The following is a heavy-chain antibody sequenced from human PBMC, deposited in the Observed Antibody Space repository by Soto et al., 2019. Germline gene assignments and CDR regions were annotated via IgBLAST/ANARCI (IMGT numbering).Heavy chain of an antibody. Sequence: EVQLLESGGGFVQPGGSLRLSCAATGFTFSVYAMTWVRQAPGKGLEWVSAVTANGGSTYSADSVKGRLAISRDNSKNTLLLQMNSLRAEDTAVYYCASLGVGDWANYYYYYGMDVWGQGTTVTVSS. J-gene: IGHJ6*02. CDR2: VTANGGST. CDR1: GFTFSVYA. CDR3: ASLGVGDWANYYYYYGMDV. V-gene: IGHV3-23*01. D-gene: IGHD2-21*02.